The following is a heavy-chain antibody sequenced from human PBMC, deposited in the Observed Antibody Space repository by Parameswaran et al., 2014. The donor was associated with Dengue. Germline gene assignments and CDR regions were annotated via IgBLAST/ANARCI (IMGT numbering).Heavy chain of an antibody. Sequence: WIRQPPGRGWEWVANIKQDGSEKYYVDSVKGRFTISRDNAKNSLYLQMNSLRAEDTAVYYCARDSRDTTVTTGGVSYYYYGMDVWGQGTTVTVSS. D-gene: IGHD4-17*01. CDR2: IKQDGSEK. V-gene: IGHV3-7*03. CDR3: ARDSRDTTVTTGGVSYYYYGMDV. J-gene: IGHJ6*02.